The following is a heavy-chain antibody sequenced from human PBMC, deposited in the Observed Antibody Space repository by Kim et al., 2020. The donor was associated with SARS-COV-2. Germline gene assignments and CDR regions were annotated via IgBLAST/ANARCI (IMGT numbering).Heavy chain of an antibody. CDR3: ARHNSYIVVVPAAMPYAFDI. J-gene: IGHJ3*02. CDR1: GGSISSSNW. D-gene: IGHD2-2*01. CDR2: IYHSGST. Sequence: SETLSLTCAVSGGSISSSNWWCWVRQPPGKGLGWIGEIYHSGSTNYNPSLKSRVTISVAKSKNQFSLKLSSVTAADTAVYYCARHNSYIVVVPAAMPYAFDIWGQGTMVTVSS. V-gene: IGHV4-4*02.